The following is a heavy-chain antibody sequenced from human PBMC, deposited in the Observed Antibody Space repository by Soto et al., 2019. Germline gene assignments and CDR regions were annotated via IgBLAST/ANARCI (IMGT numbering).Heavy chain of an antibody. CDR2: ISAYNGNT. CDR1: GYTFSSYG. J-gene: IGHJ4*02. Sequence: GGSVEVSCQASGYTFSSYGISWVRQAPGQGLEWMGWISAYNGNTNYAQKLQGRVTMTTDTSTSTAYMELRSLRSDDTAVYYCARITGTTDPLFDYWGQGTLVTVSS. D-gene: IGHD1-7*01. V-gene: IGHV1-18*01. CDR3: ARITGTTDPLFDY.